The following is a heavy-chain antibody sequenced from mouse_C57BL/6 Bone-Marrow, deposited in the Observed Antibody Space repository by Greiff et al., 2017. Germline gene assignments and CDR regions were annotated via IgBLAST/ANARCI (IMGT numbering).Heavy chain of an antibody. J-gene: IGHJ4*01. D-gene: IGHD1-1*01. CDR3: TYYYGSNHFFYAMDY. CDR1: GFTFSSYA. Sequence: EVQGVESGAGLVKPGGSLKLSCAASGFTFSSYAMSWVRQTPEKRLEWVAYISSGGDYIYYADTVKGRFTISRYNARNTLYLQMSSLKSEDTAMYYCTYYYGSNHFFYAMDYWGQGTSVTVSS. V-gene: IGHV5-9-1*02. CDR2: ISSGGDYI.